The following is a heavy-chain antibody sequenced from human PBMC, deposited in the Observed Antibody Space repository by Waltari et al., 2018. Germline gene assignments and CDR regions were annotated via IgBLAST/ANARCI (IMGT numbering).Heavy chain of an antibody. CDR1: GGSISSYY. V-gene: IGHV4-59*01. CDR2: IYYSGST. Sequence: QVQLQESGPGLVKPSETLSLTCTVSGGSISSYYWSWIRQPPGKGLEWIGYIYYSGSTNYNPSLKSRVTISVDTSKNQFSLKLSSVTAADTAVYYCAIAVAGTGYAFDYWGQGTLVTVSS. J-gene: IGHJ4*02. D-gene: IGHD6-19*01. CDR3: AIAVAGTGYAFDY.